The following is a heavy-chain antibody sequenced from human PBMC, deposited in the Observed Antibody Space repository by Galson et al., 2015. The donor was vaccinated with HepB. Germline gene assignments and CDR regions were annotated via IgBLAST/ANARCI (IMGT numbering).Heavy chain of an antibody. V-gene: IGHV1-8*01. D-gene: IGHD3-3*01. J-gene: IGHJ4*02. CDR1: GYTFITYD. CDR2: MNPNSGNT. CDR3: ARSPVYDFWSGYYSGLMDY. Sequence: SVKVSCKASGYTFITYDIYWVRQATRQGPEWMGWMNPNSGNTGYAQKFQGRISITRNTSTSTAYMVLSSLRSEDTAVYYCARSPVYDFWSGYYSGLMDYWGQGTLVTVSS.